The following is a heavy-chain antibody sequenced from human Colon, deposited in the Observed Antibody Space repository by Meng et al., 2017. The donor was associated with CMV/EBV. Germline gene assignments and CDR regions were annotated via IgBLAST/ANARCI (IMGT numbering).Heavy chain of an antibody. V-gene: IGHV3-7*01. CDR3: ARVTQYYDFWSGYLSFDY. J-gene: IGHJ4*02. CDR1: GFTFSSYW. CDR2: IKQDGSEK. Sequence: GESLKISCAASGFTFSSYWMSWVRQAPGTGLEWVANIKQDGSEKYYVDSVKGRFTTSRDNAKNSLYLQMNSLRAEDTAVYYCARVTQYYDFWSGYLSFDYWGQGTLVTVSS. D-gene: IGHD3-3*01.